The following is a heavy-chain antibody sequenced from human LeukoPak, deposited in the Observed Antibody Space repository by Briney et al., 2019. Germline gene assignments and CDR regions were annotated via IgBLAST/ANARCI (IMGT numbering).Heavy chain of an antibody. V-gene: IGHV3-48*02. Sequence: GGSLRLSCAASGFTFSSYSMNWVRQAPGKGLEWVSYISSGGSTIYYADSVRDRFTISRDTAKNSLYLEMNSLRDEDTAMYYCVRGDQEASEPAFDYWGQGTLVTVSS. D-gene: IGHD1-14*01. CDR1: GFTFSSYS. J-gene: IGHJ4*02. CDR2: ISSGGSTI. CDR3: VRGDQEASEPAFDY.